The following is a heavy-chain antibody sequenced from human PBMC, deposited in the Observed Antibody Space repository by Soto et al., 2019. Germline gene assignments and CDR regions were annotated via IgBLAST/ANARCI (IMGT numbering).Heavy chain of an antibody. CDR3: ARSAVYGGLLPSD. D-gene: IGHD5-12*01. Sequence: ASVKVSCKASGGTLSSYAISWVRQAPGQGLEWMGGSIPIFGTANYAQKFQGRVTISADESRSTAHMELNSLRAEDTAVYYCARSAVYGGLLPSDWGQGTLVTVSS. CDR1: GGTLSSYA. CDR2: SIPIFGTA. V-gene: IGHV1-69*13. J-gene: IGHJ4*02.